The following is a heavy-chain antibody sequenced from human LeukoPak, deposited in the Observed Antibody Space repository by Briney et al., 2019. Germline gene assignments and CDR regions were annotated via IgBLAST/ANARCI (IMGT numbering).Heavy chain of an antibody. J-gene: IGHJ4*02. CDR3: ARSPLISTGWLGFDS. Sequence: SETLSLTCTVSGGSISNFYWSWIRQSPGKGLEWIGYIYIYHSGSTNYNPSLKSRVTMSLDTSKNQFSLKLSSVTAADTAVYYCARSPLISTGWLGFDSWGQGTLVTVSS. V-gene: IGHV4-59*01. D-gene: IGHD2-8*02. CDR2: IYIYHSGST. CDR1: GGSISNFY.